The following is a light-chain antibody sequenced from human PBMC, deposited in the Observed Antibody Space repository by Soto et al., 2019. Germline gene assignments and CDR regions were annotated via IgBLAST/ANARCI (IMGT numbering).Light chain of an antibody. V-gene: IGKV3D-15*01. CDR3: QQYDNWPPIT. CDR2: GAS. J-gene: IGKJ5*01. Sequence: EIVMTQSPATLSVSPGERATLSCRASRSVSSKLAWYQQKPGQAPRLLIYGASTRATGIPAGFSGSGSGTEFTLTISSLQSEDFAVYYCQQYDNWPPITFGQGTRLEMK. CDR1: RSVSSK.